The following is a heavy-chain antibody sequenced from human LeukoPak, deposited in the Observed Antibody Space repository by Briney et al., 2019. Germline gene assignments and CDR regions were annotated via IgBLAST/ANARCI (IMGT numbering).Heavy chain of an antibody. CDR2: IYSGGST. J-gene: IGHJ4*02. CDR3: ASLKVGSRGYYFDY. Sequence: HPGGSLRLSCAASGFTVSSNYMSWVRQAPGKGLEWVSVIYSGGSTYYADSVKGRFTISRDNSKNTLYLQMNSLRAEDTAVYYCASLKVGSRGYYFDYWGQGTLVTVSS. CDR1: GFTVSSNY. V-gene: IGHV3-66*01. D-gene: IGHD1-26*01.